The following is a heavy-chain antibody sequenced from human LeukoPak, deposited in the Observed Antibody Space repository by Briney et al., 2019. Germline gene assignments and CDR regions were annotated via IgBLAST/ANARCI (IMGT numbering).Heavy chain of an antibody. J-gene: IGHJ3*02. V-gene: IGHV3-23*01. CDR1: GFTFSSSA. Sequence: GGSLRLSCAASGFTFSSSAMSWVRQAPGKGLEWVSVISGSGGSTYYADSVRGRFTISRDNSKNTLYLQMNSLRAEDTAVYYCAKDVPTVYIVVVPEAFDIWGQGTMVTVSS. CDR3: AKDVPTVYIVVVPEAFDI. CDR2: ISGSGGST. D-gene: IGHD2-2*01.